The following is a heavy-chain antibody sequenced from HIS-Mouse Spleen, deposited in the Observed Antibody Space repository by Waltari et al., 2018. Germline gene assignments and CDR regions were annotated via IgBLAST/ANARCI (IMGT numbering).Heavy chain of an antibody. CDR1: GGSISSYY. CDR2: IYYSGST. V-gene: IGHV4-59*01. Sequence: QVQLQESGPGLVKPSETLSLTCTVSGGSISSYYWSWIRQPPGKGLEWIGYIYYSGSTNYNPSLKSRVTISVDTSKNQFSLKLSSVTAADTAVYYCARVGSSGWYSYFDYWGQGTLVTVSS. D-gene: IGHD6-19*01. CDR3: ARVGSSGWYSYFDY. J-gene: IGHJ4*02.